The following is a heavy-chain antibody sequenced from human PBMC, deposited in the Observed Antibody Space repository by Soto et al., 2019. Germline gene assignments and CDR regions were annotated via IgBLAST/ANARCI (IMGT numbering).Heavy chain of an antibody. V-gene: IGHV1-69*01. J-gene: IGHJ4*02. Sequence: QVQLVQSGAEVKKPGSSVKVSCKASGGTFSSYAISWVRQAPRQGLEWMGGIIPIFGTANYAQKFQGRVTITADETTSTAYMELSSLRSEDTAVYYCAREVPGRLRNFDYWGQGTLVTVSS. CDR1: GGTFSSYA. D-gene: IGHD5-12*01. CDR3: AREVPGRLRNFDY. CDR2: IIPIFGTA.